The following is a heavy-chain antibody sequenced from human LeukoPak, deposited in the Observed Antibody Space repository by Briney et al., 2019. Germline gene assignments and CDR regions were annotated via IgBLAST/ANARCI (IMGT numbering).Heavy chain of an antibody. CDR3: ASTLCSDDNCYFDYYYYMDV. V-gene: IGHV4-38-2*02. J-gene: IGHJ6*03. CDR2: IYHSGST. D-gene: IGHD2-15*01. CDR1: GYSIGSGYY. Sequence: SSETLSLTCTVSGYSIGSGYYWGWIRQPPGKGLEWIGSIYHSGSTYYNPSLKSRVTISVDTSKNQFSLKLSSVTAADTAVYYCASTLCSDDNCYFDYYYYMDVWGKGTTVTISS.